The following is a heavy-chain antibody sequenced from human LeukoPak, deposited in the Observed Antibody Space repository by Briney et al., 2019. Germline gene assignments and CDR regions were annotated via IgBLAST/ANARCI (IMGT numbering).Heavy chain of an antibody. CDR1: GGSFSGYY. J-gene: IGHJ5*02. Sequence: PSETLSLTCAAYGGSFSGYYWSWIRQPPGKGLEWIGEINHSGSTNYNPSLKSRVTISVDTSKNQFSLKLSSVTAADTAVYYCARGIGIAAARRFDPWGQGTLVTVSS. V-gene: IGHV4-34*01. CDR2: INHSGST. D-gene: IGHD6-13*01. CDR3: ARGIGIAAARRFDP.